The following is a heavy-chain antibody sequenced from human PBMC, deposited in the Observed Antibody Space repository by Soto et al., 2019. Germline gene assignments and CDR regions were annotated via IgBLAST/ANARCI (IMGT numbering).Heavy chain of an antibody. CDR1: GGSISSGGYS. V-gene: IGHV4-30-2*01. CDR2: IYDSGFP. Sequence: QLQLQESGSGLVKPSQTLSLTCAVSGGSISSGGYSWSWIRQPPGKGLEWIGYIYDSGFPYYNPSLKSRVAISVYRSKNQFSLKLSAVTAADTAVYYCARAHYGDFGYGMDVWGQGTTVTVSS. J-gene: IGHJ6*02. CDR3: ARAHYGDFGYGMDV. D-gene: IGHD4-17*01.